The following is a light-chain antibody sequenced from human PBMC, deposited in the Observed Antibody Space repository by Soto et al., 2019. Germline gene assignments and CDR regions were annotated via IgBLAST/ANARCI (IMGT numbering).Light chain of an antibody. V-gene: IGKV1-5*01. CDR3: QQHNNWPLT. Sequence: DIQMTQSPSTLSASAGDRVTISCRASQSIGRWLAWYQQKAGKAPNLLIYDASILESGVPSRFSGSGSGTEFTLTISSLQPDDYAVYYCQQHNNWPLTFGGGTKVEIK. CDR1: QSIGRW. J-gene: IGKJ4*01. CDR2: DAS.